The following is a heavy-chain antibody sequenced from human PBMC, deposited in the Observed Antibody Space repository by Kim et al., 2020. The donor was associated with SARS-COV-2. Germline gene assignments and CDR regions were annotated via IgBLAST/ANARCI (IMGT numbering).Heavy chain of an antibody. Sequence: GGSLRLSCAASGFTFSNYDMSWVRQAPGKGLEWVSGIGANGIATSYADSVKGRFTISRDNSKNTLYVQMNGLRVEDAAVYYCGKHYSRSGFDLWGQGTLVTVSS. J-gene: IGHJ4*02. CDR3: GKHYSRSGFDL. V-gene: IGHV3-23*01. CDR1: GFTFSNYD. D-gene: IGHD3-10*01. CDR2: IGANGIAT.